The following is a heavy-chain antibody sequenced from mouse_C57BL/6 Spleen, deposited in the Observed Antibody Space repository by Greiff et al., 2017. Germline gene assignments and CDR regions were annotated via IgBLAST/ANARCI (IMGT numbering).Heavy chain of an antibody. Sequence: VQLQQPGAELVKPGASVKLSCKASGYTFTSYWMQWVKQRPGQGLEWIGEIDPSDGYTNYKQKFKGKATLTVDTSSSTAYMQLSSLTSEDSAVYYCARSPYYGSSYGFAYWGQGTLVTVSA. V-gene: IGHV1-50*01. CDR2: IDPSDGYT. CDR1: GYTFTSYW. J-gene: IGHJ3*01. CDR3: ARSPYYGSSYGFAY. D-gene: IGHD1-1*01.